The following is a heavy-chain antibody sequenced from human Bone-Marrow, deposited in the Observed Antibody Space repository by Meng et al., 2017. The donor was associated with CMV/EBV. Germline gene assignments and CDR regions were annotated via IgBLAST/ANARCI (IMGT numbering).Heavy chain of an antibody. CDR2: INPNSGGT. D-gene: IGHD3-3*01. V-gene: IGHV1-2*02. J-gene: IGHJ4*02. CDR1: GDTFSNYA. Sequence: ASVKVSCKASGDTFSNYAFSWVRQAPGQGLEWMGWINPNSGGTNYAQKFQGRVTMTRDTSISTAYMELSRLRSDDTAVYYCARGFGYDFWSGYYPQGDYWGQGQLVNVYS. CDR3: ARGFGYDFWSGYYPQGDY.